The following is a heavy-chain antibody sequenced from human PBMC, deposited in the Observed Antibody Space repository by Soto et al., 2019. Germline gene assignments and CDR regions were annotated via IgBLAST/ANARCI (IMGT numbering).Heavy chain of an antibody. Sequence: SVQVFCKASGGTYSSYAISWVRQAPGQGLEWKGGIIPIFGTANYAQKFQGRVTITADKSTSTAYMELSSLRSEDTAVYYCARDPRSIAARQGDYYYYGMDVWGQGTTVTGSS. CDR2: IIPIFGTA. V-gene: IGHV1-69*06. J-gene: IGHJ6*02. CDR3: ARDPRSIAARQGDYYYYGMDV. CDR1: GGTYSSYA. D-gene: IGHD6-6*01.